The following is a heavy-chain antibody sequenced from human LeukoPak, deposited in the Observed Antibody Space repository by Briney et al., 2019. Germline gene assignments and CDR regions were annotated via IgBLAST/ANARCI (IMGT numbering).Heavy chain of an antibody. CDR2: INNDGSST. J-gene: IGHJ4*02. Sequence: GGSLRLSCAASGFTLSSYWMHWVRQAPGKGLVWVSRINNDGSSTSYADSVKGRFTTSRDNAKNTLYLQMNSLRDEDTAVYYCAKGGTVLFDYWGQGTLVTVSS. CDR3: AKGGTVLFDY. V-gene: IGHV3-74*01. D-gene: IGHD3-16*01. CDR1: GFTLSSYW.